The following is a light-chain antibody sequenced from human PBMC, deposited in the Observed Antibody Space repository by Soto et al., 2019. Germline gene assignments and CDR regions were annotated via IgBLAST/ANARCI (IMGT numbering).Light chain of an antibody. Sequence: QSVLTQPPSVSGAPGQRATISCTVSSSNIGADYDVHWYQHLPGSAPKLLIYANTKRPSGVPDRFSASKSGTSASLAITGLQAADEAVYYCQSYDSSLSGSDVIFGGGTKLTVL. V-gene: IGLV1-40*01. CDR2: ANT. J-gene: IGLJ2*01. CDR1: SSNIGADYD. CDR3: QSYDSSLSGSDVI.